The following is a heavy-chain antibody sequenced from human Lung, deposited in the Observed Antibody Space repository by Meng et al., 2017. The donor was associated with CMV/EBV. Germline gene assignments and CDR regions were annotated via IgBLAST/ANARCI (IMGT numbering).Heavy chain of an antibody. CDR3: ARGLNGGLRFLEWLLRPYYYGMDV. V-gene: IGHV1-8*01. Sequence: ASVKVSCKASGYTFTSYDINWVRQATGQGLEWMGWMNPNSGNTGYAQKFQGRVTMTRNTSISTAYMELSSLRSEDTAVYYCARGLNGGLRFLEWLLRPYYYGMDVWGQGTTVTGSS. CDR2: MNPNSGNT. CDR1: GYTFTSYD. D-gene: IGHD3-3*01. J-gene: IGHJ6*02.